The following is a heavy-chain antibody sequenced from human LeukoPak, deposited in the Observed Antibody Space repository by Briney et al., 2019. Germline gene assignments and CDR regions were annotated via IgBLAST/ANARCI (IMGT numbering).Heavy chain of an antibody. Sequence: PSETLSLTCTVSGGSISSYYWSWIRQPPGKGQEWIGYIYYSGSTNYNPSLKSRVTISVDTSKNQFSLKLSSVTAADTAVYYCARVSVIAAAGPFDYWGQGTLVTVSS. CDR3: ARVSVIAAAGPFDY. J-gene: IGHJ4*02. V-gene: IGHV4-59*01. CDR2: IYYSGST. CDR1: GGSISSYY. D-gene: IGHD6-13*01.